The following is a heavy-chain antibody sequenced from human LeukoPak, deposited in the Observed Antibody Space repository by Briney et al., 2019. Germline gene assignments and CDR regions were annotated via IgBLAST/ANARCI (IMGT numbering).Heavy chain of an antibody. D-gene: IGHD1-26*01. CDR2: VSGNGGST. Sequence: PGGSLRLSCAASGFTFSSYAMSWVRQAPGKGLEWVSAVSGNGGSTYYADSAKGRFTISRDNSKNTLSLQMNSLRAEDTAVYYCATGTFVGIIDYWGQGTLVTVSS. V-gene: IGHV3-23*01. J-gene: IGHJ4*02. CDR1: GFTFSSYA. CDR3: ATGTFVGIIDY.